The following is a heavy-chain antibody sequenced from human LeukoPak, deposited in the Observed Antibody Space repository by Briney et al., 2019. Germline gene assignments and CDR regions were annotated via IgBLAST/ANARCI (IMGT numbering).Heavy chain of an antibody. Sequence: GGSLRLSCAASGFNFSDYYMSWIRQSPGKGLEWVSFISSSCSTMFYADSMQGRFTISRDNAKNSLYLQMNSLRAEDTAVYYCARDSQLYDSSGYYYYDGFDIWGQGTMVTVSS. CDR2: ISSSCSTM. J-gene: IGHJ3*02. D-gene: IGHD3-22*01. CDR1: GFNFSDYY. V-gene: IGHV3-11*01. CDR3: ARDSQLYDSSGYYYYDGFDI.